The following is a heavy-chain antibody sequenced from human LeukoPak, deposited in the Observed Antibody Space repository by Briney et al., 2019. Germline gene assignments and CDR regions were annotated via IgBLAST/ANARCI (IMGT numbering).Heavy chain of an antibody. CDR2: IYTSGST. V-gene: IGHV4-4*07. CDR1: GGSISSYY. D-gene: IGHD1-26*01. CDR3: ARENSGSYREFDY. J-gene: IGHJ4*02. Sequence: PSETLTLTCTVSGGSISSYYWSWIRQPAGKGLEWIGRIYTSGSTNYNASLKSRVSMSVDTSKNQFSLKLSSVTAADTAVFYCARENSGSYREFDYWGQGTLVTVSS.